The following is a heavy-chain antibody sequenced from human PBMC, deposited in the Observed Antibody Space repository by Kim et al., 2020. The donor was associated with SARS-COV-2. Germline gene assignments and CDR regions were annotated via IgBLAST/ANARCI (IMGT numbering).Heavy chain of an antibody. V-gene: IGHV4-31*03. CDR1: GGSISSGGYY. Sequence: SETLSLTCTVSGGSISSGGYYWSWIRQHPGKGLEWIGYIYYSGSTYYNPSLKSRVTITVDTSKNQFSLKLSSVTAADTAVYYCARALSDCSGGSCYAFDIWGQGTMVTVSS. D-gene: IGHD2-15*01. J-gene: IGHJ3*02. CDR2: IYYSGST. CDR3: ARALSDCSGGSCYAFDI.